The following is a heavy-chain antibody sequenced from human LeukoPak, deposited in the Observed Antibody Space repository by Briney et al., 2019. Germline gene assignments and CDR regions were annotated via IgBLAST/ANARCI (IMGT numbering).Heavy chain of an antibody. CDR2: IKSDGSSA. J-gene: IGHJ4*02. CDR1: GFTFSSYW. V-gene: IGHV3-74*01. Sequence: PGGSLRLSCAASGFTFSSYWMHWVRQPPGKGLVWVSRIKSDGSSATYADSVGGRFTISRDNAKKTLYLQMNSLRAEDTAVYYCATGLVQDYGSGSAQNYWGQGTLVTVSS. CDR3: ATGLVQDYGSGSAQNY. D-gene: IGHD3-10*01.